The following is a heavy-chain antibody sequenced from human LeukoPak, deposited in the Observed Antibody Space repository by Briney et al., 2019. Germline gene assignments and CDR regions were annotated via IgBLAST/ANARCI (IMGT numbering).Heavy chain of an antibody. D-gene: IGHD3-22*01. CDR2: IYTSGST. V-gene: IGHV4-4*07. Sequence: SETLSLTCSVYGGSISSYYWSWLRQPAGKGLEWIGRIYTSGSTYYNHSLKSRITMSVDTSKNQFSLKLSSVTAADTAVYYCAREYYYDSSGYYYFDYWGQGTLVTVSS. CDR1: GGSISSYY. J-gene: IGHJ4*02. CDR3: AREYYYDSSGYYYFDY.